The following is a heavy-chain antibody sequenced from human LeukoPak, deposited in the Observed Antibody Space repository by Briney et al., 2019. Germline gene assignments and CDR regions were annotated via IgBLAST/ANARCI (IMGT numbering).Heavy chain of an antibody. J-gene: IGHJ3*02. V-gene: IGHV3-23*01. D-gene: IGHD3-9*01. CDR3: AKGRLRYFDWSAFDI. CDR2: ISASGGDT. CDR1: GFTFSTYG. Sequence: GGSLRLSCAASGFTFSTYGMTWVRQAPGKGLEWVSGISASGGDTYYADSVKGRFTISRDNSRNTLYLQMNSLRAEDTAVYYCAKGRLRYFDWSAFDIWGQGTMVTVSS.